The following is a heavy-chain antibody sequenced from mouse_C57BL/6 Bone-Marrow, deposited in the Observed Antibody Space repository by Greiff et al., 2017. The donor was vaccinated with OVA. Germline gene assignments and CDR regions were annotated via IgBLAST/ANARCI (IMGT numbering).Heavy chain of an antibody. J-gene: IGHJ2*03. D-gene: IGHD2-12*01. Sequence: QVQLQQSGAELARPGASVKLSCKASGYTFTSYGISWVKQRTGQGLEWIGEIYPRSGYTYYNEKFKGKATLTADKSSSTAYMELRSLTSEDSADYYGAGAHYGDDSCDVHYWGRGNGLTVTA. V-gene: IGHV1-81*01. CDR1: GYTFTSYG. CDR2: IYPRSGYT. CDR3: AGAHYGDDSCDVHY.